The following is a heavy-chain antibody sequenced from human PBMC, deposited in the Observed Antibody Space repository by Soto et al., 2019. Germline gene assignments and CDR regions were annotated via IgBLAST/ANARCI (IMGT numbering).Heavy chain of an antibody. CDR1: GGSISGYY. CDR3: ARDGYTVTPNYYYGMDV. V-gene: IGHV4-59*01. D-gene: IGHD4-4*01. J-gene: IGHJ6*02. Sequence: QVQLQESGPGLVKPSETLSLTCTVSGGSISGYYWSWIRQPPGKGLEWIGYIYYNGNTNYNPSLKSRVTISVDTSKNQFSLKLSSVTAADTAVYYCARDGYTVTPNYYYGMDVWGQGTTVTVSS. CDR2: IYYNGNT.